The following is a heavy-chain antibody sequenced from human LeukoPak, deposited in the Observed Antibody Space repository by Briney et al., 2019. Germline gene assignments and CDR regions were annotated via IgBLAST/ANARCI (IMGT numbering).Heavy chain of an antibody. CDR3: ARGGKFFYDKSGINWFDP. Sequence: ASVKVSCKASGYTFTNFGISWVRQAPGQGLEWMGWITPYNGNTNYAQKLQGRVTLTTDTSTSTAYMELRSLRSDDTAVYYCARGGKFFYDKSGINWFDPWGQGTLVTVSS. CDR2: ITPYNGNT. CDR1: GYTFTNFG. V-gene: IGHV1-18*01. J-gene: IGHJ5*02. D-gene: IGHD3-22*01.